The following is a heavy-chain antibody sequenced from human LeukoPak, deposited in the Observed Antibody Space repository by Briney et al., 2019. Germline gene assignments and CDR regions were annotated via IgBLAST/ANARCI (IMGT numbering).Heavy chain of an antibody. CDR2: IDYSGST. J-gene: IGHJ4*02. CDR3: ARQSIAARPFDY. Sequence: SETLSLTCTVSGGSISSSSYYWGWIRQPPGKGLEWIGSIDYSGSTYYNPSLKSRVTISVDTSKNQFSLKLSSVTAADTAVYYCARQSIAARPFDYWGQGTLVTVSS. V-gene: IGHV4-39*01. CDR1: GGSISSSSYY. D-gene: IGHD6-6*01.